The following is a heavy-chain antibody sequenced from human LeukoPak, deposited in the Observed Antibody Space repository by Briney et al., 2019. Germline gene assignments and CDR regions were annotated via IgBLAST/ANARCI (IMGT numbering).Heavy chain of an antibody. CDR3: ARLSGYSSGWYLD. CDR2: ISGSGVRT. D-gene: IGHD6-19*01. J-gene: IGHJ4*02. Sequence: PGGSLRLSCAASGFTFSSYAITWVRQAPGKGLEWVSTISGSGVRTYYADSVKGRFTISRDNSKNTLYLQMNSLRAEDTAVYYCARLSGYSSGWYLDWGQGNPVTVSS. V-gene: IGHV3-23*01. CDR1: GFTFSSYA.